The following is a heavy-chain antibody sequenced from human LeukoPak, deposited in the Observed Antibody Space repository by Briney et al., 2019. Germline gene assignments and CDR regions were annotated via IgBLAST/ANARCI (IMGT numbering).Heavy chain of an antibody. Sequence: SVKVSCKASGGTFSSYATSWVRQAPGQGLEWMGGIIPIFGTANYAQKFQGRVTITADESTSTAYMELSSLRSEDTAVYYCATATMVRDVHFDYWGQGTLVTVSS. D-gene: IGHD3-10*01. CDR3: ATATMVRDVHFDY. V-gene: IGHV1-69*01. J-gene: IGHJ4*02. CDR2: IIPIFGTA. CDR1: GGTFSSYA.